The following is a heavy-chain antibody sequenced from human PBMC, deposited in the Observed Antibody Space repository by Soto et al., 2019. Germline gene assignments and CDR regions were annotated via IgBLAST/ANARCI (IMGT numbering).Heavy chain of an antibody. Sequence: PGGSLRLSRAASGFTFSSYWMSWVRQAPGKGLEWVANIKQDGSVKYYVDSVKGRFTISRDNAKNSLFLQMNSLRAEDTAVYYCVRAIAAADSAWGQGTLVTVSS. V-gene: IGHV3-7*01. CDR1: GFTFSSYW. D-gene: IGHD6-13*01. CDR2: IKQDGSVK. J-gene: IGHJ1*01. CDR3: VRAIAAADSA.